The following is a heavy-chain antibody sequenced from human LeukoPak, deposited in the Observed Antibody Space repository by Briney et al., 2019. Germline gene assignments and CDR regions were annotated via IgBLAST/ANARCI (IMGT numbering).Heavy chain of an antibody. CDR3: VRDGALGYCSSTSCRGNWFDP. CDR2: INPSGGST. CDR1: GYTFTSYY. Sequence: ASVKVSCKASGYTFTSYYMHWVRQAPGQGLEWMGIINPSGGSTSYAQKFQGRVTMTRDTSTSTVYMELSSLRSEDTAVYYCVRDGALGYCSSTSCRGNWFDPWGQGTLVTVSS. J-gene: IGHJ5*02. D-gene: IGHD2-2*01. V-gene: IGHV1-46*01.